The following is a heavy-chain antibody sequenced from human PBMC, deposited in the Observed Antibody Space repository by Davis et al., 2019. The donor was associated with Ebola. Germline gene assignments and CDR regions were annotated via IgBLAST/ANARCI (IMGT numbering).Heavy chain of an antibody. CDR3: ARDQYPYYYDTSGSDY. J-gene: IGHJ4*02. CDR2: INPNSGGT. CDR1: GYTFTAYY. V-gene: IGHV1-2*02. Sequence: ASVKVSCKASGYTFTAYYMHWVRQAPGQGLEWMGWINPNSGGTNYAQKLQGRVTMTTDTSTSTAYMELRSLRSDDTAVYYCARDQYPYYYDTSGSDYWGQGTLVTVSS. D-gene: IGHD3-22*01.